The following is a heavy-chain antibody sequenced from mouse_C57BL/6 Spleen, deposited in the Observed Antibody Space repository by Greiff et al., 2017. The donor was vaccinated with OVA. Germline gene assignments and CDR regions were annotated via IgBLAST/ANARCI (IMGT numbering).Heavy chain of an antibody. CDR2: IYPGDGDT. J-gene: IGHJ3*01. CDR3: ARRFASTMITGGLAY. Sequence: VQLQQSGPELVKPGASVKISCKASGYAFSSSWMNWVKQRPGKGLEWIGRIYPGDGDTNYNGKFKGKATLTADTSSSTAYMQLSRLTSEDSAVYFCARRFASTMITGGLAYWGQGTLVTVSA. CDR1: GYAFSSSW. V-gene: IGHV1-82*01. D-gene: IGHD2-4*01.